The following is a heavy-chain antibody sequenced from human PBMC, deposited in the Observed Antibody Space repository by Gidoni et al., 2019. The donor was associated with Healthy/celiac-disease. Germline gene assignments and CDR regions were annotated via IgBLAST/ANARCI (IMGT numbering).Heavy chain of an antibody. CDR3: ARYRGSGSYDY. CDR2: SSSSSSYI. J-gene: IGHJ4*02. V-gene: IGHV3-21*01. Sequence: FSNCTMNWVRQAPGKGLELVSTSSSSSSYIYYADSVKSRFNIARDNAKNSMYLQMNSLRVEDTAVYYCARYRGSGSYDYWGQGTMVTVSS. D-gene: IGHD3-10*01. CDR1: FSNCT.